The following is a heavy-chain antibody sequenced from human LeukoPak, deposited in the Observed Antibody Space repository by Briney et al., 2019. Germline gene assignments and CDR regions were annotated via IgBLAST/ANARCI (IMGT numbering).Heavy chain of an antibody. J-gene: IGHJ4*02. D-gene: IGHD3-16*02. Sequence: ASVKVSCKGSGYTFNNFVINWVREAPGQGLEWMGRISAYNGNTNYAQKFLGRVTMTTETSTSTIYMELRRLRSDDTAVYYCAREKGYVWGNYRYSPDYWGQGTLVTVSS. CDR3: AREKGYVWGNYRYSPDY. CDR2: ISAYNGNT. V-gene: IGHV1-18*01. CDR1: GYTFNNFV.